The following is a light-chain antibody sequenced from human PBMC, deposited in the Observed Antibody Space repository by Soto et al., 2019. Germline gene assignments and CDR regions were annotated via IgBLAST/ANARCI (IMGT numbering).Light chain of an antibody. CDR3: SSYTTSAPYV. CDR2: EVT. CDR1: SSDVGAYNF. V-gene: IGLV2-14*01. J-gene: IGLJ1*01. Sequence: QSALTQPASVSGSPGQSITISRTGTSSDVGAYNFVSWYQHHPGRAPKLIIYEVTIRPSGVSNRFSGSKSGNTASLTISGLQAEDEADYYCSSYTTSAPYVFGSATKVTVL.